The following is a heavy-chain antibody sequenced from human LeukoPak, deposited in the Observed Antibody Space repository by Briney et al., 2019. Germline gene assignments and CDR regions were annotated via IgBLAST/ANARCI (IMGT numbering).Heavy chain of an antibody. D-gene: IGHD3-22*01. Sequence: GASVKVSCKASGGTFSSYAISWVRQAPGQGLEWMGRIIPILGIANYAQKFQGRVTITADKSTSTAYMELSSLRSEDTAVYYCARTYYYDSSGHRVDAFDIWGQGTMVTVSS. CDR3: ARTYYYDSSGHRVDAFDI. CDR2: IIPILGIA. CDR1: GGTFSSYA. J-gene: IGHJ3*02. V-gene: IGHV1-69*04.